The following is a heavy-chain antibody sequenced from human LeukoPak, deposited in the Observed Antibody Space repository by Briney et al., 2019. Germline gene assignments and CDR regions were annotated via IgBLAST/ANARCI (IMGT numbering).Heavy chain of an antibody. J-gene: IGHJ4*02. Sequence: SETLSLTCTVSGGSISSSSYYWGWIRQPPGKGLEWIGSIYYSGSTYYNPSLKSRVTRSVDTSKNQFSLKLSSVTAADTAVYYCARQGGYDSLGFDYWGQGTLVTVSS. CDR2: IYYSGST. V-gene: IGHV4-39*01. CDR1: GGSISSSSYY. CDR3: ARQGGYDSLGFDY. D-gene: IGHD5-12*01.